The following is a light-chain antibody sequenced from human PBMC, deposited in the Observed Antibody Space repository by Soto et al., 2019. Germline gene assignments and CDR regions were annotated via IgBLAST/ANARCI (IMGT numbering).Light chain of an antibody. Sequence: QSVLTQPPSVSGSPGQGVTISCTGSSSNIGAGYDVHWYQQLPGTAPKLLIYGNFNRPSGVPDRFSGSKSGTSASLAITGLQADDESDYYYQSSDSSRSVWVFGGGTKLTVL. V-gene: IGLV1-40*01. J-gene: IGLJ3*02. CDR1: SSNIGAGYD. CDR3: QSSDSSRSVWV. CDR2: GNF.